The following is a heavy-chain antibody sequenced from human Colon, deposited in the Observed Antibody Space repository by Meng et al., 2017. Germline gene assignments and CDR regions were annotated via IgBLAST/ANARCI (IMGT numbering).Heavy chain of an antibody. D-gene: IGHD3-22*01. Sequence: QVQLQDPGPGLVKPSGTLSLTFAVSGGAITNDKWGSWVRQPPGKGLEWIGEIFHAGNTNYNPSLKSRVTMSLDKSKNQFSLTLTSVTAADTAVYYCARDFHSTMTVFDSWGQGTLVTVSS. J-gene: IGHJ4*02. V-gene: IGHV4-4*02. CDR2: IFHAGNT. CDR1: GGAITNDKW. CDR3: ARDFHSTMTVFDS.